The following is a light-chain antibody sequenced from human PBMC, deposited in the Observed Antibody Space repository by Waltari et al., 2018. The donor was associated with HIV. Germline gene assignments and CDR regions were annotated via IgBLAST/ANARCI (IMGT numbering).Light chain of an antibody. CDR3: SSRDTSGDHVV. V-gene: IGLV3-19*01. Sequence: SSELTQDPAVSVALGQTVRITCQGDSLRSYYASRYQLKPGQAPLLVIYGKTNRPSGIPDRFSGSSSGNTASLTITGAQAEDEADYFCSSRDTSGDHVVFGGGTKLTVL. J-gene: IGLJ2*01. CDR2: GKT. CDR1: SLRSYY.